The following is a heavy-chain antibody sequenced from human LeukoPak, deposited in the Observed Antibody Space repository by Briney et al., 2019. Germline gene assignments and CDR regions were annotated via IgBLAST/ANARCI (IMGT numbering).Heavy chain of an antibody. CDR2: IYYSGST. Sequence: SETLSLTCTVSGGSISSYYWSWIRQPPGKGLEWIGYIYYSGSTNYNPSLKSRVTISVDTSKNQFSLKLSSVTAADTAVYYCARDTAMKRWGQGTLVTVSS. J-gene: IGHJ4*02. D-gene: IGHD5-18*01. CDR1: GGSISSYY. V-gene: IGHV4-59*01. CDR3: ARDTAMKR.